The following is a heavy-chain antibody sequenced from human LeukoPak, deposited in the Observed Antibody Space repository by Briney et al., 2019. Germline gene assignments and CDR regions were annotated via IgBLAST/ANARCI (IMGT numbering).Heavy chain of an antibody. V-gene: IGHV3-30*03. CDR2: ISYDGSNK. Sequence: GGSLRLSCAASGFTYSSYGMHWVRQAPGKGLEWVAVISYDGSNKYYADSVKGRFTISRDNSKNTLYLQMNSLRAEDTAVYYCARGYSFDYWGQGTLVTVSS. D-gene: IGHD1-14*01. J-gene: IGHJ4*02. CDR3: ARGYSFDY. CDR1: GFTYSSYG.